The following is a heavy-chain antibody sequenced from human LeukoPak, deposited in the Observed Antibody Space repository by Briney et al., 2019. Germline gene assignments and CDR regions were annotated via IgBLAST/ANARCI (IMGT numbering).Heavy chain of an antibody. D-gene: IGHD2-15*01. V-gene: IGHV3-53*01. Sequence: GSLRLSCAASGFTVSDNYLSWVRQAPGKGLQWVSFINSGGYTSYADSVEGRFTISRDNSKNTLYLQLNNLRADDTAVYYCARRPVNACSFDSWGQGTLVTVSS. CDR3: ARRPVNACSFDS. CDR2: INSGGYT. CDR1: GFTVSDNY. J-gene: IGHJ4*02.